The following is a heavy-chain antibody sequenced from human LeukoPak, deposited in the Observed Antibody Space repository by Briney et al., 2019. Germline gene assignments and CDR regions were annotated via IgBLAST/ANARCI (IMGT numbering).Heavy chain of an antibody. CDR1: GFTFSTYN. V-gene: IGHV3-48*01. J-gene: IGHJ6*03. Sequence: HPGGSLRLSCAASGFTFSTYNMHWVRQAPGKGLEWVSYISSTSSTIYYADSVKGRFTISRDNAKNSLYLQMNSLRAEDTAVYYCARQESGPYHYMDVWGKGTTVTVSS. CDR2: ISSTSSTI. CDR3: ARQESGPYHYMDV. D-gene: IGHD3-3*01.